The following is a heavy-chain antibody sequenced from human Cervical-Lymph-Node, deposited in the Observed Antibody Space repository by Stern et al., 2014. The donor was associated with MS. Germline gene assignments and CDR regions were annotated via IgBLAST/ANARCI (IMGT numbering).Heavy chain of an antibody. V-gene: IGHV1-46*01. D-gene: IGHD3-22*01. CDR3: ARRHYDSSGFAFDY. J-gene: IGHJ4*02. Sequence: EQLVQSGAEVKETGASVKVSCKASGFTFTTYYMHWVRQAPGQGLEWMGIINPSAGYTTSAQKFQGRVTMTRDTSTSTVYMALSSLRSEDTAVYYCARRHYDSSGFAFDYWGQGTLVTVSS. CDR2: INPSAGYT. CDR1: GFTFTTYY.